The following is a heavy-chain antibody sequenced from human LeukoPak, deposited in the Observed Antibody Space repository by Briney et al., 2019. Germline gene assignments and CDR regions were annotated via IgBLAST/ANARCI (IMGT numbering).Heavy chain of an antibody. D-gene: IGHD3-9*01. J-gene: IGHJ4*02. CDR2: INPSGGST. V-gene: IGHV1-46*01. CDR3: ARDYDILTGYPRYYFDY. CDR1: GYTFTSYY. Sequence: ASVKVSCKASGYTFTSYYIHWVRQAPGQGLEWMGIINPSGGSTSYAQKFQGRVTMTRDTSTSTVYMELSSLRSEDTAVYYCARDYDILTGYPRYYFDYWGQGTLVTVSS.